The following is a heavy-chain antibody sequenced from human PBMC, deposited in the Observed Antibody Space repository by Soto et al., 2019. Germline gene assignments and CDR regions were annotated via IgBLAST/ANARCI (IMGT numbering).Heavy chain of an antibody. J-gene: IGHJ4*02. CDR1: GFTFSSYG. CDR2: ISYDGSNK. CDR3: ATGEKSSSWYYFAY. D-gene: IGHD6-13*01. Sequence: GGSLRLSCAASGFTFSSYGMHWVRQAPGKGLEWVAVISYDGSNKYYADSVKGRFTISRDNSKNTLYLQMNSLRAEDTAVYYCATGEKSSSWYYFAYWGQGTLVTVSS. V-gene: IGHV3-30*03.